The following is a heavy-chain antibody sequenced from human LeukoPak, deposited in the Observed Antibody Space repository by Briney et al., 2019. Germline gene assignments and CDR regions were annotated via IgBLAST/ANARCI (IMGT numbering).Heavy chain of an antibody. CDR2: INAGNGNT. J-gene: IGHJ4*02. D-gene: IGHD6-19*01. Sequence: ASVKVSCKASGCTFTSYAMHWVRQAPGQRLEWMGWINAGNGNTKYSQKFQGRVTITRDTSASTAYMELSSLRSEDTAVYYCARSRQWPRTDFDYWGQGTLVTVSS. CDR3: ARSRQWPRTDFDY. CDR1: GCTFTSYA. V-gene: IGHV1-3*01.